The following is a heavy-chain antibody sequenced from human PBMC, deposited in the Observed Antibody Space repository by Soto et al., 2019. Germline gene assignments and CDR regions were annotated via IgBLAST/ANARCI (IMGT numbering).Heavy chain of an antibody. V-gene: IGHV4-61*01. CDR2: IYYSGST. CDR1: GGSVSSGSYY. D-gene: IGHD5-18*01. J-gene: IGHJ6*02. Sequence: SETLSLTCTVSGGSVSSGSYYWSWIRQPPGKGLEWIGYIYYSGSTNYNPYLKSRVTISVDTSKNQFSLNLSSVTAADTAVYYCARDRLMATAGTARHYFGLDVWGQGTTVTVSS. CDR3: ARDRLMATAGTARHYFGLDV.